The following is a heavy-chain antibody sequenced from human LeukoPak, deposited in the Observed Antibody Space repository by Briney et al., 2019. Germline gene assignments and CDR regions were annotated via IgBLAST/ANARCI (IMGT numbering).Heavy chain of an antibody. Sequence: ASVKVSCKASGYTFTSYGISWVRQAPGQGLEWMGWISAYNGNTNYAQKLQGRVTMTTDTSTSTAYMELRSLRSDDTAVYYCARYCSSTSCYDVGVIDYWGQGTLVTVSS. D-gene: IGHD2-2*01. CDR3: ARYCSSTSCYDVGVIDY. CDR1: GYTFTSYG. J-gene: IGHJ4*02. CDR2: ISAYNGNT. V-gene: IGHV1-18*01.